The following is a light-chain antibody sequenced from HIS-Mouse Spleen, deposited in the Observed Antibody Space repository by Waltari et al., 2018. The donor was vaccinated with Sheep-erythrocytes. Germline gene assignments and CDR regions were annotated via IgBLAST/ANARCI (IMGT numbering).Light chain of an antibody. CDR1: ALPKKY. V-gene: IGLV3-10*01. Sequence: SYELTQPPSVSVSPGQTARITCSGDALPKKYAYWYQQKSGQAPVLVIYEDSKRPSGIPERFSGSSSGTMATLTISGDQVEDEADYYCYSTDSSGNHYVFGTGTKVTVL. J-gene: IGLJ1*01. CDR3: YSTDSSGNHYV. CDR2: EDS.